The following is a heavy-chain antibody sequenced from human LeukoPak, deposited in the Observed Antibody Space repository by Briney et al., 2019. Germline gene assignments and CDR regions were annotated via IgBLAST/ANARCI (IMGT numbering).Heavy chain of an antibody. CDR1: GGSISSGGYY. CDR3: ARTYGDYAFDP. D-gene: IGHD4-17*01. CDR2: IYYSGST. Sequence: PSQTLSLTCTVSGGSISSGGYYWSWIRRHPGKGLEWIGYIYYSGSTYYNPSLKSRVTISVDTSKNQFSLKLSSVTAAGTAVYYCARTYGDYAFDPWGQGTLVTVSS. J-gene: IGHJ5*02. V-gene: IGHV4-31*03.